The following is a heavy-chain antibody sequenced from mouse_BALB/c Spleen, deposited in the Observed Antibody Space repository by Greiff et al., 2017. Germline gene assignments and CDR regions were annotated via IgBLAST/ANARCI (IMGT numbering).Heavy chain of an antibody. V-gene: IGHV5-6*01. J-gene: IGHJ4*01. CDR2: ISSGGSYT. CDR1: GFTFSSYG. Sequence: EVQLVESGGDLVKPGGSLKLSCAASGFTFSSYGMSWVRQTPDKRLEWVATISSGGSYTYYPDSVKGRFTISRDNAKNTLFLQMTSLRSEDTAMYCCARGDYHAMDYWGQGTSVTVSS. CDR3: ARGDYHAMDY.